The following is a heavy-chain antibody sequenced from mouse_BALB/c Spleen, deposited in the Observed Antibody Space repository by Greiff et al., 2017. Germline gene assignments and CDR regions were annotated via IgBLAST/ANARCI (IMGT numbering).Heavy chain of an antibody. J-gene: IGHJ2*01. D-gene: IGHD1-1*01. V-gene: IGHV14-3*02. CDR1: GFNIKDTY. CDR2: IDPANGNT. CDR3: ARDGSTLNFDY. Sequence: VQLQQSGAELVKPGASVKLSCTASGFNIKDTYMHWVKQRPEQGLEWIGRIDPANGNTKYDPKFQGKATITADTSSNTSYLQLSSLTSEDTAVYYCARDGSTLNFDYWGQGTTLTVSS.